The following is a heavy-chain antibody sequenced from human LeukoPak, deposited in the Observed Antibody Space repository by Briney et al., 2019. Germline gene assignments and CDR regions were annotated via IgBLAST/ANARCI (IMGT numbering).Heavy chain of an antibody. Sequence: GGSLRLSCAASGFIFSDYHMSWIRQASGKGLEWVAYISPGSDAVYFADSVRGRITISRDNAKNSLFLQMSSLTAKDTAVYYCSGGRDITVAGPGGYFDYWGQGSLVTVSS. J-gene: IGHJ4*02. CDR3: SGGRDITVAGPGGYFDY. CDR1: GFIFSDYH. V-gene: IGHV3-11*01. CDR2: ISPGSDAV. D-gene: IGHD6-19*01.